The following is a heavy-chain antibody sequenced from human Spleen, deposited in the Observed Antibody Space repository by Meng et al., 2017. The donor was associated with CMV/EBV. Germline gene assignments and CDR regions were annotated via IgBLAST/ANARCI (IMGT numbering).Heavy chain of an antibody. CDR2: IYYSGST. J-gene: IGHJ4*02. V-gene: IGHV4-31*02. CDR3: ARDRRELPLTFDY. Sequence: SGGSISSGGYYWSWIRKHPGKGLEWIGYIYYSGSTYYNPSLKSRVTISLDTSKNQFSLKLSSVTAADTAVYYCARDRRELPLTFDYWGQGTLVTVSS. CDR1: GGSISSGGYY. D-gene: IGHD1-7*01.